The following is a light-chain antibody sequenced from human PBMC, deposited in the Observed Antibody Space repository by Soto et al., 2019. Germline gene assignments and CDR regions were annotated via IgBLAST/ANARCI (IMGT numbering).Light chain of an antibody. CDR3: LKYNSAPRT. V-gene: IGKV1-27*01. J-gene: IGKJ1*01. Sequence: DIQMTQSPSSLSASVGDRVTITCRASQDISNYLAWYQQKPGKVPHLLIYAASTLQSGVPSRFSGSGSGTDFTLTISSLQPEYVATYYCLKYNSAPRTFGQGTKVEIK. CDR2: AAS. CDR1: QDISNY.